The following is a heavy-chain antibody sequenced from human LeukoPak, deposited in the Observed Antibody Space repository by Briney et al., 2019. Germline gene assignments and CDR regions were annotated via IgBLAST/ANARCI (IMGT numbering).Heavy chain of an antibody. V-gene: IGHV3-53*01. J-gene: IGHJ4*02. CDR1: GFTVSSNY. CDR3: ARGSTGYSSGHDY. D-gene: IGHD6-19*01. Sequence: TGGSLRLSCAASGFTVSSNYMSWVRQAPGKGLEWVSVLYSGGSTYYADSVKGRFTVSRDNSKNTVYLQMNSLRVEDTAVYYCARGSTGYSSGHDYWGQGTLVTVSS. CDR2: LYSGGST.